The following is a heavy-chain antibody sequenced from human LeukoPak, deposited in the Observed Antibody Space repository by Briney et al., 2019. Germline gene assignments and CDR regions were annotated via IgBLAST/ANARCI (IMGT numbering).Heavy chain of an antibody. D-gene: IGHD3-10*01. Sequence: SETLSLTCTVSGGSISSSSYYWGWIRQPPGRGLEWLGTVSYRENTYYSPSLKSRVTISVDTSKNQFSLRLSTVTAADTAVYYCARDGGYYFGSETYAPSFDLWGQGTLVTVSS. J-gene: IGHJ4*02. V-gene: IGHV4-39*07. CDR3: ARDGGYYFGSETYAPSFDL. CDR1: GGSISSSSYY. CDR2: VSYRENT.